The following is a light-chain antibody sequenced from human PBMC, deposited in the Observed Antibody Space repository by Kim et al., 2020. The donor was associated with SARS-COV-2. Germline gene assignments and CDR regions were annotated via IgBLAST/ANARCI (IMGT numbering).Light chain of an antibody. Sequence: GDRVTITCRASENIGTWLAWYQQKPGRAPSLLIYLASTLESGVPSRFSGTGSGTEFSLSITSLQPDDFATYYCQHYSRFPYTFGQGTKV. CDR2: LAS. V-gene: IGKV1-5*03. CDR3: QHYSRFPYT. CDR1: ENIGTW. J-gene: IGKJ2*01.